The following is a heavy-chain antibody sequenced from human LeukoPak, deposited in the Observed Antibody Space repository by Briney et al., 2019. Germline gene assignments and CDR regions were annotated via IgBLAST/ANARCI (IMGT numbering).Heavy chain of an antibody. CDR1: GGTFSSYA. D-gene: IGHD2-15*01. CDR2: ISAYNGNT. J-gene: IGHJ4*02. V-gene: IGHV1-18*01. CDR3: ARCTGGGSCYGVRY. Sequence: ASVEVSCKASGGTFSSYAISWVRQAPGQGLEWMGWISAYNGNTNYAQKLQGRVTMTTDTSTSTAYMELRSLRSDDTAVYYCARCTGGGSCYGVRYWGQGTLVTVSS.